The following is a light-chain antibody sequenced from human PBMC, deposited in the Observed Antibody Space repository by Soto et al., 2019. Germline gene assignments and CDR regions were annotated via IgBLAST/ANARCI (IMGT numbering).Light chain of an antibody. CDR2: WAS. J-gene: IGKJ2*01. CDR1: QSVLYSSKNKNY. CDR3: QQYFSTPSYT. Sequence: DIVMTQSPDSLAVSLGARATINCKSSQSVLYSSKNKNYLAWYQQKPGQPPKLLIYWASTRESGVPDRFSGSGSGTDFTLTISSLQAEDVAVYYCQQYFSTPSYTFGQGTKLEIK. V-gene: IGKV4-1*01.